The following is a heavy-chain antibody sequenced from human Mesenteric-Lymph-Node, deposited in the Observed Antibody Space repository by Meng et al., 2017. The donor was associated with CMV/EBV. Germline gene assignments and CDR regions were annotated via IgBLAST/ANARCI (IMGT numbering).Heavy chain of an antibody. CDR1: GGSIRSGGYY. CDR2: IYYRGNT. CDR3: ARESSSGQAVDS. D-gene: IGHD3-22*01. J-gene: IGHJ4*02. V-gene: IGHV4-31*02. Sequence: VSGGSIRSGGYYWSWIRQHPGKGLEWLGYIYYRGNTYYNPSLKSRVTISVDTSKNQFSLKLSSVTAADTAMYYCARESSSGQAVDSWGQGTLVTVSS.